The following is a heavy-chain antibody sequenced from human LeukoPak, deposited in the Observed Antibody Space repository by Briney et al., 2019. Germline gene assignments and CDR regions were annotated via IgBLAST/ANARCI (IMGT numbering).Heavy chain of an antibody. D-gene: IGHD3-10*01. CDR1: GYTFSSYY. V-gene: IGHV1-46*01. CDR3: AKDGAQFYYGSQRAHPRSPYYYMDV. J-gene: IGHJ6*03. Sequence: ASVKVSCKASGYTFSSYYMHWVRQAPGQGLEWMGIINPSGGSTIYAHNFQGRVTMTRDMSTSTVYMELSSLRSEDTAVYYCAKDGAQFYYGSQRAHPRSPYYYMDVWGKGTTVTVSS. CDR2: INPSGGST.